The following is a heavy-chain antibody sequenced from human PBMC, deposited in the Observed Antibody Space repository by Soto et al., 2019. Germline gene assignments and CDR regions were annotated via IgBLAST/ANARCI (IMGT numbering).Heavy chain of an antibody. Sequence: GGSLRLSCAASGFTFSSYAMSWVRQAPGKGLEWVSAISGSGGSTYYADSVKGRFTISRDNSKNTLYLQMNSLRVDDTAVYYCARDSSSWSFDIWGQGTMVTVSS. CDR1: GFTFSSYA. CDR3: ARDSSSWSFDI. CDR2: ISGSGGST. V-gene: IGHV3-23*01. J-gene: IGHJ3*02. D-gene: IGHD6-13*01.